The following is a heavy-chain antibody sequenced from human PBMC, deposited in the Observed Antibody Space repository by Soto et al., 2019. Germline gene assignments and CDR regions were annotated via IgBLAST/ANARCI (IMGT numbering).Heavy chain of an antibody. CDR2: LNGGTGQT. CDR3: ARGKGMEENYFYYCLDI. D-gene: IGHD1-1*01. V-gene: IGHV1-3*01. Sequence: ASVKVSCKASGYTFSTYAMHWVRQAPGQSLEWMGWLNGGTGQTRYSQKFQDRVIITRDTSASTGYMELSSLTSEDTAVYYCARGKGMEENYFYYCLDIWGQGTTVIVSS. CDR1: GYTFSTYA. J-gene: IGHJ6*02.